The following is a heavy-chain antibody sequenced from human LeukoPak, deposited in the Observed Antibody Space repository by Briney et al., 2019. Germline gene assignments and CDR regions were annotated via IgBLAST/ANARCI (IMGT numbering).Heavy chain of an antibody. CDR3: AKDRSSGSFPGDY. J-gene: IGHJ4*02. CDR1: GFTYSSYA. V-gene: IGHV3-30-3*01. D-gene: IGHD3-10*01. CDR2: ISYDGSNK. Sequence: GRSLRLSCAASGFTYSSYAMHWVRQAPGKGLEWVAVISYDGSNKYYADSVKGRFTISRDNSKNTLYLQMNSLRAEDTAVYYCAKDRSSGSFPGDYWGQGTLVTVSS.